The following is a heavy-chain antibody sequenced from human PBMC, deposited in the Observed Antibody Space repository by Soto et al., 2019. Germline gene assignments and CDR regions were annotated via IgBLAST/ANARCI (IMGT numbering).Heavy chain of an antibody. Sequence: PGGSLRLSCAASGFTFSSYAMSWVRQAPGKGLEWVASFSGSGATTEYADSVKGRFTISRDNSKSTLYLQVDSLRPEDAAVYYCARDPKTSGGQHWAFNYFDSWGQGTLVTVSS. J-gene: IGHJ4*02. D-gene: IGHD7-27*01. CDR2: FSGSGATT. CDR1: GFTFSSYA. CDR3: ARDPKTSGGQHWAFNYFDS. V-gene: IGHV3-23*01.